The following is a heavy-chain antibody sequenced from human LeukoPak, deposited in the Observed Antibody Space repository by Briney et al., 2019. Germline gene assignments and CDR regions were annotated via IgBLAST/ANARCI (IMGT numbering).Heavy chain of an antibody. CDR3: ARDTRLPTRLFDY. D-gene: IGHD6-25*01. Sequence: PGGSLRLSCAASGFTFSSYSMNWVRQAPGQGLEWVSYISSSSSTIYYADSVKGRFTISRDNAKNSLYLQMNSLRAEDTAVFYCARDTRLPTRLFDYWGQGTLVTVSS. CDR1: GFTFSSYS. J-gene: IGHJ4*02. V-gene: IGHV3-48*04. CDR2: ISSSSSTI.